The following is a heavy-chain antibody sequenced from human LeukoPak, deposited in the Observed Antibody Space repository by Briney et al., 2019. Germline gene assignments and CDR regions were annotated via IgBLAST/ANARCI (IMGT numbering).Heavy chain of an antibody. V-gene: IGHV4-61*01. D-gene: IGHD6-13*01. Sequence: SETLSLTCTVSGGSVSSGSYYWSWIRQPPGKGLEWIGYIYYSGSTNYNPSLKSRVTISVDTSKNQFSLKLSSVTAADTAVYYCAKYSSSWYRSGAFDIWGQGTMVTVSS. J-gene: IGHJ3*02. CDR2: IYYSGST. CDR1: GGSVSSGSYY. CDR3: AKYSSSWYRSGAFDI.